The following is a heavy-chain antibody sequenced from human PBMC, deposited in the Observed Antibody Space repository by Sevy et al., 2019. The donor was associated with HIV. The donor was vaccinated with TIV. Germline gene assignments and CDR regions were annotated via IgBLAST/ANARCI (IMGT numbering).Heavy chain of an antibody. CDR1: GGSITSLY. CDR3: AGENAWGRGYS. CDR2: IYYNGHI. V-gene: IGHV4-59*08. Sequence: SETRSLTCTVSGGSITSLYWNWIRQPPGKGLEWIANIYYNGHINYNPSLKSRVTLSLDTSKNQFSLRLWSVTAADTAMYYCAGENAWGRGYSWGQGTLVTVSS. D-gene: IGHD1-26*01. J-gene: IGHJ4*02.